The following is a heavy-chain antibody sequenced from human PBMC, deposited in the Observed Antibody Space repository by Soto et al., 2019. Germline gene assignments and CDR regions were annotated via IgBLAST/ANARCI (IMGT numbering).Heavy chain of an antibody. CDR2: IYHTGNT. CDR1: GGSIITSY. CDR3: ARSQTTVTSYDY. V-gene: IGHV4-59*12. J-gene: IGHJ4*02. Sequence: LEILSLTCNVSGGSIITSYWTWIRQPPGKGLEWIGYIYHTGNTHYNPSLKSRVTMSIDRSKNQFSLKLSSVTAADTAVYYCARSQTTVTSYDYWGQGTLVTVSS. D-gene: IGHD4-17*01.